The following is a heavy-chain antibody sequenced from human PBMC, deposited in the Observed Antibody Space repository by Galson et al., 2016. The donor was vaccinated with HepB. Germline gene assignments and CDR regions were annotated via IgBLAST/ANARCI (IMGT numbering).Heavy chain of an antibody. CDR2: VHYTEGS. Sequence: SETLSLTCTVSGDSVSDSYCNWVRQPPGKGLEWIGNVHYTEGSIYNPSLKGRGSITMDSSKNQFSLSLRSVPSAATAVYYCVTGRGWLPDYWGQGIPVTVSS. V-gene: IGHV4-59*02. CDR1: GDSVSDSY. D-gene: IGHD5-24*01. J-gene: IGHJ4*02. CDR3: VTGRGWLPDY.